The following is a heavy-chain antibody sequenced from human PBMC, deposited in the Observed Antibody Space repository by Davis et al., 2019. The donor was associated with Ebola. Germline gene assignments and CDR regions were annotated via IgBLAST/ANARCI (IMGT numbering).Heavy chain of an antibody. CDR3: ARRRWSSSGCIFS. CDR1: GYIFTSYD. J-gene: IGHJ3*01. CDR2: MNPNSGNT. D-gene: IGHD3-22*01. Sequence: AASVKVSCKDSGYIFTSYDINWVRQATGQGLEWMGWMNPNSGNTGYARKFQDRVTMTRDTSMNTAYMELSSLRSEDTAVYYCARRRWSSSGCIFSWGQGTMVTVSS. V-gene: IGHV1-8*01.